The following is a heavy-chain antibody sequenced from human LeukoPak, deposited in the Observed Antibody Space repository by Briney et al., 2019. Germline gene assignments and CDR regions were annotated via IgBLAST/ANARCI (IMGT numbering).Heavy chain of an antibody. CDR1: GFTFSNYW. V-gene: IGHV3-7*01. CDR3: ARSDLGSEE. J-gene: IGHJ4*02. CDR2: VNTDGSEK. Sequence: GGSLRLSCATTGFTFSNYWMNWVRQAPGKGLEWVAIVNTDGSEKHYVDSVRGRFIVSREKATNSLYLQITSARGDDTALYYSARSDLGSEEWGEGGLVAVSS. D-gene: IGHD7-27*01.